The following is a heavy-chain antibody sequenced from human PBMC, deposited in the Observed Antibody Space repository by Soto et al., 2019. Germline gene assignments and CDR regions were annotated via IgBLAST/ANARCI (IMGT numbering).Heavy chain of an antibody. CDR3: ARAVSPMAPSDI. V-gene: IGHV4-59*01. D-gene: IGHD3-10*01. CDR1: GGSISPYY. J-gene: IGHJ3*02. CDR2: IFYRGST. Sequence: QVQLQESGPGLVKTSETLSLTCTVSGGSISPYYWSWIRQSPGKGLEWIGYIFYRGSTNYNPSLKNRVTISVDMSKHQLSLKLSSVTAAYTAVYSCARAVSPMAPSDIWGHGTMVTVSS.